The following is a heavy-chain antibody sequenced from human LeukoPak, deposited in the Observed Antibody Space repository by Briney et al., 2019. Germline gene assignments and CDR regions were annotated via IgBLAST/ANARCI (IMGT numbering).Heavy chain of an antibody. J-gene: IGHJ4*02. CDR3: ARDLYRIVVVPHYFDY. V-gene: IGHV4-34*01. D-gene: IGHD3-22*01. CDR2: INHSGGT. Sequence: SETLSLTCAVYSGSLSGYYWSWIRQPPGKGLEWIGEINHSGGTNYNPSLKSRVTIAVDTSKNQFSLKLTSVTAADTAVYYCARDLYRIVVVPHYFDYWGQGTLVTVSS. CDR1: SGSLSGYY.